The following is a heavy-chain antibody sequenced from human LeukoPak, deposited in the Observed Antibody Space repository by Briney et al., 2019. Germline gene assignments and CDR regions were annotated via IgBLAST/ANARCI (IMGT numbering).Heavy chain of an antibody. CDR3: AKESSEWGYSGYDWSDY. Sequence: GRSLRLSCAASGFTFSSYGMHWVRQAPGKGLEWVAVISYDGSNKYYADSVKGRFTISRDNSKNTLYLQMNSLRAEDTAVYYCAKESSEWGYSGYDWSDYWGQGTLVTVSS. CDR2: ISYDGSNK. J-gene: IGHJ4*02. V-gene: IGHV3-30*18. D-gene: IGHD5-12*01. CDR1: GFTFSSYG.